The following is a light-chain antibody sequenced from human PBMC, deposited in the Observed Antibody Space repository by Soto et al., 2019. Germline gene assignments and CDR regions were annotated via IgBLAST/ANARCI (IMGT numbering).Light chain of an antibody. CDR2: KAS. CDR1: QTISSW. J-gene: IGKJ1*01. V-gene: IGKV1-5*03. Sequence: DIQMTQSPSTLSGSVGDRVTITCRASQTISSWLAWYQQKPGKAPKLLIYKASTLKSGVPSRFSGSGSGTEFTLTISSLQPDDFATYYCQHYKSYSEAFGQVTKVDLK. CDR3: QHYKSYSEA.